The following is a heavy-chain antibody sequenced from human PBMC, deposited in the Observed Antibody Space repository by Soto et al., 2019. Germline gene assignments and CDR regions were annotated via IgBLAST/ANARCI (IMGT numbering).Heavy chain of an antibody. CDR2: ISDSGST. CDR1: GGSISSGGYY. V-gene: IGHV4-31*03. J-gene: IGHJ1*01. CDR3: ARGVLH. Sequence: QVQLQESGPGLVQPSQTLSLTCTVSGGSISSGGYYWSWIRQHPGTGLEWIGPISDSGSTDYNTCLTGRVTSTVDATRNKFTVIVTSVNAADTAVYYCARGVLHWGQGALVSVSS.